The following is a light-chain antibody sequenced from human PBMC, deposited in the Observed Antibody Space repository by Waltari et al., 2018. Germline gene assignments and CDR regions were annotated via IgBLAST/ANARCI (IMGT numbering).Light chain of an antibody. CDR3: SSFESSRTWV. J-gene: IGLJ3*02. Sequence: QSALTQPASVSGSPGQSITISCSGTSADIGRYNLVPWHQQLPGNAPKLVIYEVTERPSELSNRFSGSKSGNTASLTISGLQAEDEADYYCSSFESSRTWVFGGGTKLTVL. V-gene: IGLV2-23*02. CDR2: EVT. CDR1: SADIGRYNL.